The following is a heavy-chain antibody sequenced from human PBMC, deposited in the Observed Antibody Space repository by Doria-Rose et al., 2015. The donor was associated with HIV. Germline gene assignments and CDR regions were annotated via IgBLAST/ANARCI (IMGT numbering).Heavy chain of an antibody. V-gene: IGHV1-69*16. CDR3: ASQWERSSFDY. D-gene: IGHD1-26*01. CDR2: IIPILDIV. CDR1: GGTFSSYT. J-gene: IGHJ4*02. Sequence: VQSGSEGKKPGSSVKVSCKASGGTFSSYTISWVRQAPGQGLEWMGGIIPILDIVNYALRFQGRVTITADESTSTAYMELSSLRSEDTAIYYCASQWERSSFDYWGQGTLVTVSS.